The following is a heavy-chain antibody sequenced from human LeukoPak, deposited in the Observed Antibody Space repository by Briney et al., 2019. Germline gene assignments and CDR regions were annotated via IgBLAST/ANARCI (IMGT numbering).Heavy chain of an antibody. Sequence: GGSLRLSCAASGFTFSSYWMSRVRQAPGKGLEWVANIKLDGSDKYYVDSVKGRFTISRDNAKNSLDLQMNSLRGEDTAVYFCVRGYSYGFVFDYWGQGTLVTVSS. CDR3: VRGYSYGFVFDY. CDR2: IKLDGSDK. D-gene: IGHD5-18*01. V-gene: IGHV3-7*01. CDR1: GFTFSSYW. J-gene: IGHJ4*02.